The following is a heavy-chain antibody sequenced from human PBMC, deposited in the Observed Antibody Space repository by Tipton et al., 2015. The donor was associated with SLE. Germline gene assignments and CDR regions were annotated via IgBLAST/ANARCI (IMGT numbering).Heavy chain of an antibody. CDR3: ARDLYSSSWKYYGMDV. J-gene: IGHJ6*02. Sequence: TLSLTCTVSGDSISSIHYYWGWIRQPPGKGLEWIGYISYSGSTNYNPSLKSRVSMSVDTSKNQCSLKLSSVTAADTAVYYCARDLYSSSWKYYGMDVWGQGTTVTVSS. CDR2: ISYSGST. V-gene: IGHV4-61*05. CDR1: GDSISSIHYY. D-gene: IGHD6-13*01.